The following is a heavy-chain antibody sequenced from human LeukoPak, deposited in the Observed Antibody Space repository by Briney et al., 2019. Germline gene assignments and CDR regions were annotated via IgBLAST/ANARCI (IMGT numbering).Heavy chain of an antibody. D-gene: IGHD3-9*01. Sequence: GGTLSLSCAASGFTFSSYAMSWVRQAPGKGLEWVSAISGSGGSTYYAAPVKGRFTISRDNSKNTLYLQMNSLRAEDTAVYYCAKVGTRLTGYYLTDYWGQGTLVTVSS. V-gene: IGHV3-23*01. J-gene: IGHJ4*02. CDR1: GFTFSSYA. CDR3: AKVGTRLTGYYLTDY. CDR2: ISGSGGST.